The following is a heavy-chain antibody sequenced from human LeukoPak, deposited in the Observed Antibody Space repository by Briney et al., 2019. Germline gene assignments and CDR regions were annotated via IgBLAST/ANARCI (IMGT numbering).Heavy chain of an antibody. Sequence: NPSETLSLTCTVSGGSISSGGYYWSWIRQPPGKALEWIGYIYYSGSTNYNPSLKSRVSISVDTSKNQFSLKLNSVTAADTAVYYCASDFPDSSGYYPLVYWGQGTLVTVSS. V-gene: IGHV4-61*08. CDR1: GGSISSGGYY. D-gene: IGHD3-22*01. CDR3: ASDFPDSSGYYPLVY. J-gene: IGHJ4*02. CDR2: IYYSGST.